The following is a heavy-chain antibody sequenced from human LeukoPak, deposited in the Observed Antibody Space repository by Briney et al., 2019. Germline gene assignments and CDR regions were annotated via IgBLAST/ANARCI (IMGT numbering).Heavy chain of an antibody. CDR1: GYTFTDYY. CDR3: ATSRIVGATRAFDY. Sequence: VKVSCKASGYTFTDYYMHWVQQAPGKGLEWMGLVDPEDGETIYAEKFQGRVTITADTSTDTAYMEPSSLRPEDTAVYYCATSRIVGATRAFDYWGQGTLVTVSS. J-gene: IGHJ4*02. V-gene: IGHV1-69-2*01. CDR2: VDPEDGET. D-gene: IGHD1-26*01.